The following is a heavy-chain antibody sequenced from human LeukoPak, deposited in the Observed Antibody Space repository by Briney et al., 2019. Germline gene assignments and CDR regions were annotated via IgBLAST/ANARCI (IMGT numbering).Heavy chain of an antibody. J-gene: IGHJ4*02. Sequence: SGPTLVNPTQTLTLTCTFSGFSLSTSGVGVGWIRQPPGKALEWLALIYWDDDKRYSPSLKSRLTITKDTSKNQVVLTMTNMGPVDTATYYCAHSVSDGYDFWSGFFDYWGQGTLVTVSS. V-gene: IGHV2-5*02. CDR2: IYWDDDK. CDR1: GFSLSTSGVG. D-gene: IGHD3-3*01. CDR3: AHSVSDGYDFWSGFFDY.